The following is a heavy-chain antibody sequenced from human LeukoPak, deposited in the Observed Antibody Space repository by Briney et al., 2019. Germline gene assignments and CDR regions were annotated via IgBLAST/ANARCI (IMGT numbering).Heavy chain of an antibody. CDR3: ARVVSSGWFTSAFDI. Sequence: PGGSLRLSCAASGFTFSNSGMSWVRQAPGKGLEWVSVISTDAGETHYADSVKGRFTISRDNVKNSLYLQMNSLRAEDTAVYYCARVVSSGWFTSAFDIWGQGTMVTVSS. J-gene: IGHJ3*02. CDR1: GFTFSNSG. CDR2: ISTDAGET. D-gene: IGHD6-19*01. V-gene: IGHV3-21*01.